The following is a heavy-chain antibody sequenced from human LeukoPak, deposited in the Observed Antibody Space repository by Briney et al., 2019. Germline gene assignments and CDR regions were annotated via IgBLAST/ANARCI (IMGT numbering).Heavy chain of an antibody. CDR1: GDSISSYY. V-gene: IGHV4-4*07. CDR3: AVVAANFHYYYMAV. D-gene: IGHD2-15*01. J-gene: IGHJ6*03. CDR2: IHPSGST. Sequence: SETLSLTCTVSGDSISSYYWSWVRQPAGKGLVWIGRIHPSGSTNYNPSLKSRVTLSVDTSKNQFSLKLSSVTAADTAVYYCAVVAANFHYYYMAVWGKGTTVTVSS.